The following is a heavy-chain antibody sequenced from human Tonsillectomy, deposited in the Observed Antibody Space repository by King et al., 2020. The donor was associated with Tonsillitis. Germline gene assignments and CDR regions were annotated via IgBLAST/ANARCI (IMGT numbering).Heavy chain of an antibody. CDR3: VKDMEATVTTHVYQFYYGMDV. Sequence: VQLVESGGGLVQSGRSLRLSCSASGFTCDDYAMHCVREAPGNGLEVVYGLSWTSVSIGVAVSVKGRFTISTDNAKNSLYLQMNSLRGEDTALYYCVKDMEATVTTHVYQFYYGMDVWGQGTTVTVSS. D-gene: IGHD4-17*01. CDR2: LSWTSVSI. V-gene: IGHV3-9*01. CDR1: GFTCDDYA. J-gene: IGHJ6*02.